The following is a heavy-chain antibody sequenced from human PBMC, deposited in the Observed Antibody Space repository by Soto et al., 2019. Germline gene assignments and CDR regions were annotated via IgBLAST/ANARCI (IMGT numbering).Heavy chain of an antibody. CDR2: ISGSGGST. V-gene: IGHV3-23*01. CDR3: AKGGGGSRTAKNYFCY. Sequence: GGSLRLSCAACGFTFSSYAMSWVRQAPGKGLEWVSSISGSGGSTYYADSVKGRFTISRDNSKNTLYLQMNSRSAEDTAVYYCAKGGGGSRTAKNYFCYWDQGSLFT. CDR1: GFTFSSYA. D-gene: IGHD2-21*01. J-gene: IGHJ4*02.